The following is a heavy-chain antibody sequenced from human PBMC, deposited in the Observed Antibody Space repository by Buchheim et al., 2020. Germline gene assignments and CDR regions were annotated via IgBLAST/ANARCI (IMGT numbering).Heavy chain of an antibody. CDR3: ARQRYCSGGSCFYYYYGMDV. D-gene: IGHD2-15*01. V-gene: IGHV3-66*04. Sequence: EVQLVESGGGLVQPGGSLRLSCAASGFTVSSNYMSWVRQAPGKGLEWVSVIYSGGSTYYADSVKGRFTISRDNSKNTLYLQMNSLRAEDTAVYYCARQRYCSGGSCFYYYYGMDVWGQGT. CDR1: GFTVSSNY. J-gene: IGHJ6*02. CDR2: IYSGGST.